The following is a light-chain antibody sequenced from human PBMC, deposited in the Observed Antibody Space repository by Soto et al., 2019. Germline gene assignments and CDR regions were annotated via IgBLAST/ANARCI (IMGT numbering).Light chain of an antibody. Sequence: EIVMTQSPATLSVSPGESATLSCRASQSVSTNLAWYLQKPGQSPQLLIYEVSTRVSGVPDRFSGSGSGTDFTLEISRVETDDVGIYYCMQSTQLPPTFGQGTRLG. CDR3: MQSTQLPPT. V-gene: IGKV3-15*01. CDR2: EVS. J-gene: IGKJ5*01. CDR1: QSVSTN.